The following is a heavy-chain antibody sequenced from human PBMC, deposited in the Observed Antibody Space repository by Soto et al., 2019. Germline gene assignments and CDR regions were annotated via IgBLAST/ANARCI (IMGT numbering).Heavy chain of an antibody. CDR3: ARHTPAITISDH. Sequence: QLQLQESGPGLVKPSETLSLTCTVSGGSISSSSYYWGWIRQPPGKGLEWIGSICYSGSTYYNPALKSRVTISVDTAKNQFSLTLSSVTAADTAVYYCARHTPAITISDHWGQGTLVTVSS. CDR1: GGSISSSSYY. V-gene: IGHV4-39*01. D-gene: IGHD5-12*01. CDR2: ICYSGST. J-gene: IGHJ4*02.